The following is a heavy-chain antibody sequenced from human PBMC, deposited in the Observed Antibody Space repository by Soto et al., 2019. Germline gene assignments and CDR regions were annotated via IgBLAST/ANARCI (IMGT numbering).Heavy chain of an antibody. CDR2: ISYDGSNK. CDR1: GFTFSSYG. CDR3: AKDVVVGATTGLGDYYYYYGMDV. Sequence: QVRLVESGGGVVQPGRSLRLSCVASGFTFSSYGMHWVRQAPGKGLEWVAVISYDGSNKYYADSVKGRFTISRDNSKNTLYLQMNSLRAEDTAVYYCAKDVVVGATTGLGDYYYYYGMDVWGQGTTVTVSS. D-gene: IGHD1-26*01. V-gene: IGHV3-30*18. J-gene: IGHJ6*02.